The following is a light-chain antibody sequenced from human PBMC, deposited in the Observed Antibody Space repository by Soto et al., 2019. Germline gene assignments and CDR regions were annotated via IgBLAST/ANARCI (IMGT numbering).Light chain of an antibody. CDR1: QSVGSW. CDR2: KAS. CDR3: QQYNSYWT. V-gene: IGKV1-5*03. Sequence: DIQMTQSPSSLSASVGDRVTISCRASQSVGSWLAWYQQKPGKAPNLLIYKASNLQSGVPLRFSGSGSGTEFILTISSLQPDDSGTYYCQQYNSYWTFGQGTKVDIK. J-gene: IGKJ1*01.